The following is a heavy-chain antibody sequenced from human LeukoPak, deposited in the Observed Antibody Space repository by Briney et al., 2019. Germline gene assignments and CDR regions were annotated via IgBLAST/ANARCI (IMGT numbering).Heavy chain of an antibody. CDR3: AKGFLESSYGMDV. V-gene: IGHV3-30-3*01. CDR2: ISYDGSNK. D-gene: IGHD3-3*01. CDR1: GFTFSSYA. Sequence: GGSLRLSCAASGFTFSSYAMHWVRQAPGKGLEWVAVISYDGSNKYYADSVKGRFTISRDNAKNSLYLQMNSLRAEDAALYYCAKGFLESSYGMDVWGQGTTVTVSS. J-gene: IGHJ6*02.